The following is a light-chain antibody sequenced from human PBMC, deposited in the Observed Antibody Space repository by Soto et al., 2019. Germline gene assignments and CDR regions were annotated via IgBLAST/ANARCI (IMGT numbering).Light chain of an antibody. V-gene: IGLV1-44*01. CDR1: SSNIGSNT. Sequence: QSALTQPPSASGSPGQRVTISYTGSSSNIGSNTVNWYQQLPGTAPKLLIYSNNQRPSGVPDRFSGSKSGTSASLAISGLQSEDEADYYCAAWDDSLNGRVFGTGTKVTVL. J-gene: IGLJ1*01. CDR2: SNN. CDR3: AAWDDSLNGRV.